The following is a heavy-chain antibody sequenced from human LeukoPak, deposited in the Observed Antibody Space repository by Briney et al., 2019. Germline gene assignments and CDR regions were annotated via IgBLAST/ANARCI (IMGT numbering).Heavy chain of an antibody. D-gene: IGHD3-22*01. CDR2: ISRSSGDK. CDR3: AKDLFSMIVADFDY. CDR1: GFTFSTYT. Sequence: GGSLRLSCAVSGFTFSTYTMNWVRQAPGKGLEWVSYISRSSGDKCYGDSVKGRFTISRDSNTNTLYLQMNSLRVEDTAVYYCAKDLFSMIVADFDYWGQGTLVTVSS. V-gene: IGHV3-21*05. J-gene: IGHJ4*02.